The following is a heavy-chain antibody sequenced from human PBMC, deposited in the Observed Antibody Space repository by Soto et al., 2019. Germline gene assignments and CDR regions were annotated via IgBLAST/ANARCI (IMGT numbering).Heavy chain of an antibody. CDR1: GFTFSSSA. D-gene: IGHD2-15*01. V-gene: IGHV1-58*01. CDR3: AGRYCSGGSCYNYYGMDV. CDR2: IVVGNGNT. Sequence: QMQLVQSGPEVKKPGTSVKVSCKASGFTFSSSAVQWVRQVRGQRLEWIGWIVVGNGNTNYAQKFQERVTITRDMSTRTAYMELNSLRSEDTAVYYCAGRYCSGGSCYNYYGMDVWGQGTTVTVSS. J-gene: IGHJ6*02.